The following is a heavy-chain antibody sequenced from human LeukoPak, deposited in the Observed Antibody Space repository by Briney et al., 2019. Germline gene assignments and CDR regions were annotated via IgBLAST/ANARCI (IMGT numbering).Heavy chain of an antibody. CDR3: ATGTAGGSFDY. CDR2: IYYSGST. V-gene: IGHV4-59*01. D-gene: IGHD3-10*01. CDR1: GGSISSYY. J-gene: IGHJ4*02. Sequence: SETLSLTCTVSGGSISSYYWSWLRQPPGKGLEGIGYIYYSGSTNYNPSLKSGGTISVDTSKNQFSLKLSSVTAADTAVYYCATGTAGGSFDYWGQGTLVTVSS.